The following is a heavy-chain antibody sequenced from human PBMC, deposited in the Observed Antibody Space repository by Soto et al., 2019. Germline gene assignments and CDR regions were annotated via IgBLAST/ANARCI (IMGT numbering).Heavy chain of an antibody. Sequence: RGESLKISCKGSGYSFTSYWISWVRQMPGKGLEWMGRIDPSDSYTNYSPSFQGHVTISADKSISTAYLQWSSLKASDTAMYYCAGSVSSGYGTDVWGQGTTVTVSS. CDR3: AGSVSSGYGTDV. CDR1: GYSFTSYW. D-gene: IGHD6-25*01. J-gene: IGHJ6*02. CDR2: IDPSDSYT. V-gene: IGHV5-10-1*01.